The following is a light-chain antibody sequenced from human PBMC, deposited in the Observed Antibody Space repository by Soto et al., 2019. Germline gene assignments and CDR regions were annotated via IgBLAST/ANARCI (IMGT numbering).Light chain of an antibody. Sequence: QSALTQPRSVSGSPGQSVTISCTGTSNDVGGYNYVSWYQQHPGKAPKHMIYDVSKRPSGVPDRFSGSKSGNTASLTISGLQAEDEADYYCCSFAASGVSGGGTQLTV. V-gene: IGLV2-11*01. J-gene: IGLJ2*01. CDR1: SNDVGGYNY. CDR2: DVS. CDR3: CSFAASGV.